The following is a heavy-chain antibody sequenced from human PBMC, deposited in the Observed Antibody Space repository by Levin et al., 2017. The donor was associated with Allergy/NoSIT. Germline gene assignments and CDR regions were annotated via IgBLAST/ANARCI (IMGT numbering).Heavy chain of an antibody. CDR3: TTYSSSWYYFDY. Sequence: GESLKISCVASGITFSNAWLSWSRQAPGKGLEWVGRIKSKTDGGSVEYAAPVKGRFTISRDDSKNTLYLQMNSLQTEDTAVYFCTTYSSSWYYFDYWGQGTLVTVSS. J-gene: IGHJ4*02. CDR1: GITFSNAW. V-gene: IGHV3-15*01. CDR2: IKSKTDGGSV. D-gene: IGHD6-13*01.